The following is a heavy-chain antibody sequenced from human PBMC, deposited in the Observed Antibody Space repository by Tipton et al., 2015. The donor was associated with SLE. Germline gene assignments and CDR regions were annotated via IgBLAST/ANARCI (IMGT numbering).Heavy chain of an antibody. Sequence: TLSLTCTVSGGSISSYYWSWIRQPPGKGLEWIGHIYTSGSTNYNPSLKSRVIISVDTSKNQFSLKLSSVTAADTAVYYCARAIVGATNWFDPWGQGTLVTVSS. V-gene: IGHV4-4*08. J-gene: IGHJ5*02. CDR2: IYTSGST. CDR1: GGSISSYY. CDR3: ARAIVGATNWFDP. D-gene: IGHD1-26*01.